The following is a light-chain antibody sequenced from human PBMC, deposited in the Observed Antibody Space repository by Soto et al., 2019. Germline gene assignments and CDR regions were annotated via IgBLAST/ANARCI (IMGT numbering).Light chain of an antibody. CDR3: SSYTSSTTRV. V-gene: IGLV2-14*01. J-gene: IGLJ2*01. CDR1: SSDVRGYNY. CDR2: DVG. Sequence: QSALTQPASVSGSPGQSITISCTGTSSDVRGYNYVSWYQQHPGKAPKLMIYDVGNRPSGVSNRFSGSKSGNTASLTISGLQAEDEADYYCSSYTSSTTRVFGGGTKLTVL.